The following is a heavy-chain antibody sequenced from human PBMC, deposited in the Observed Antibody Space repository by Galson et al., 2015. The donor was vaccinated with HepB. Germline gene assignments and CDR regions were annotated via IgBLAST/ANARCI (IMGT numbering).Heavy chain of an antibody. D-gene: IGHD4-23*01. CDR2: IYYSGST. J-gene: IGHJ6*03. V-gene: IGHV4-31*03. CDR1: GGSISSGGYY. CDR3: ARGSGNLHPNYYYYMDV. Sequence: TLSLTCTVSGGSISSGGYYWSWIRQHPGKGLEWIGYIYYSGSTYYNPSLKSRVTISVDTSKNQFSLKLSSVTAADTAVYYCARGSGNLHPNYYYYMDVWGKGTTVTVSS.